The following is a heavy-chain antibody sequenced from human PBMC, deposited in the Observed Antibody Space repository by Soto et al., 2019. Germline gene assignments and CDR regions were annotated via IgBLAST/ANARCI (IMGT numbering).Heavy chain of an antibody. J-gene: IGHJ4*02. CDR3: ARSYSSGWEFDY. CDR2: ISSTGRTI. CDR1: GFTFSTYY. D-gene: IGHD6-19*01. Sequence: PGGALRLSCGASGFTFSTYYMSWIRQAPGKGLEWVSYISSTGRTIYYADSVKGRFTVSRDNAQNSPSLKLNSLRVEDTAVYYCARSYSSGWEFDYWGQGTQVTVSS. V-gene: IGHV3-11*01.